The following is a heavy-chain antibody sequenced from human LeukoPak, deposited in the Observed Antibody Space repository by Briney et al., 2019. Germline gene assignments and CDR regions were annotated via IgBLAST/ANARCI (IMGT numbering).Heavy chain of an antibody. V-gene: IGHV4-34*01. Sequence: SETLSLTCAVYGGSFSGYYWSWIRQPPGKGLEWIGEINHSGSTNYNPSLKSRVTISVDTSKNQFSLKLSSVTAADTAVYYCAGPYGKNGFDYWGQGTLVTVSS. CDR1: GGSFSGYY. D-gene: IGHD3-16*01. CDR2: INHSGST. CDR3: AGPYGKNGFDY. J-gene: IGHJ4*02.